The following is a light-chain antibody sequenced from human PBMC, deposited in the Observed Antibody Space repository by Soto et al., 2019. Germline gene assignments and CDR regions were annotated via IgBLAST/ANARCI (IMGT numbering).Light chain of an antibody. CDR2: RAS. CDR1: QSIDTA. J-gene: IGKJ2*01. Sequence: DIQMTQSPSTLSASVGDRVTITCRASQSIDTALAWYQQKPGKAPNLLIYRASNLESGVPSRFSGSGSGTESTLAISSLQPDDFATYYCQQYGRFLTFGQGTKRELK. V-gene: IGKV1-5*03. CDR3: QQYGRFLT.